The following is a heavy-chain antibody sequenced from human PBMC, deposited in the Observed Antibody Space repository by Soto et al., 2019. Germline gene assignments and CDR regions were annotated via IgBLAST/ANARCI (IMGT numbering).Heavy chain of an antibody. D-gene: IGHD6-19*01. V-gene: IGHV4-4*02. CDR3: ARYSSGPSDPRLDY. CDR1: GDSISSSNW. J-gene: IGHJ4*02. Sequence: SETLSLTCTVSGDSISSSNWWNWVRQPPGKGLEWIGEIFHSGNINYNPSLKSRVTVSLDKSKNQFSLRLTSVTAADTAVYYCARYSSGPSDPRLDYWGQGTPVTVSS. CDR2: IFHSGNI.